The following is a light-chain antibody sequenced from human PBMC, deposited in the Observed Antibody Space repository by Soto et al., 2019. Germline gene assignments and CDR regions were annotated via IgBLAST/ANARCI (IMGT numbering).Light chain of an antibody. J-gene: IGKJ5*01. CDR3: QYYGNSRIT. CDR1: QTVNSDY. V-gene: IGKV3-20*01. Sequence: EIVLTQSPGTLSLSPGERATLSCRASQTVNSDYLTWYQQKPGQAPRHLIYAASSGATGIPDRFSGSGSETDFTLTINRLEPEDFAVYYCQYYGNSRITFGQGTRLEIK. CDR2: AAS.